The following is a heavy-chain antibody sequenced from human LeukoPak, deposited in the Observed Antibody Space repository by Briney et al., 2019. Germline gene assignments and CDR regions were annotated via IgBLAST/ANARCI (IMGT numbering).Heavy chain of an antibody. J-gene: IGHJ4*02. Sequence: SVKVSCEASGGTFSSYTLSWVRQAPGQGLEWMGGIIPIFGAANYAQKFQDRVTITADKSTGTVYMELSSLRSEDTAVYYCARDLGYCSSTSCHALYYFDYWGQGTLVTVSS. CDR1: GGTFSSYT. CDR3: ARDLGYCSSTSCHALYYFDY. CDR2: IIPIFGAA. V-gene: IGHV1-69*06. D-gene: IGHD2-2*01.